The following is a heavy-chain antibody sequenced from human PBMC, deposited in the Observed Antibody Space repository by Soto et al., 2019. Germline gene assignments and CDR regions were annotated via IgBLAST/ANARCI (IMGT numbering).Heavy chain of an antibody. J-gene: IGHJ4*02. CDR1: GGSFSGYY. D-gene: IGHD3-16*02. CDR3: ARAKNYDYVWGSYRFPSLLDY. V-gene: IGHV4-34*01. Sequence: SETLSLTCAVYGGSFSGYYWSWIRQPPGKGLEWIGEINHSGSTNYNPSLKSRVTISVDTSKNQFSLKLSSVTAADTAVYYCARAKNYDYVWGSYRFPSLLDYWGQGTLVTVSS. CDR2: INHSGST.